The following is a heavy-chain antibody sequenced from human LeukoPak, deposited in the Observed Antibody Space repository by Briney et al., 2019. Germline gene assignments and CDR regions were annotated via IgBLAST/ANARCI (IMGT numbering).Heavy chain of an antibody. Sequence: GGSLRLSCAASGFPFSSYAMGWVRQAPGKGLEWVSAITASGGNTYYADSVKGRFTISRDNSKNTLYLQVNSLTAEDTAVYYCAKGNGYSYGRYYFDYWGQGTLVTVSS. V-gene: IGHV3-23*01. CDR2: ITASGGNT. CDR1: GFPFSSYA. CDR3: AKGNGYSYGRYYFDY. J-gene: IGHJ4*02. D-gene: IGHD5-18*01.